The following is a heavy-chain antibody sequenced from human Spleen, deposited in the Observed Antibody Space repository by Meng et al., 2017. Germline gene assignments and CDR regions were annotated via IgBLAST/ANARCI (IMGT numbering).Heavy chain of an antibody. D-gene: IGHD5-12*01. CDR1: GGSFIGSS. Sequence: VPLPPLGPGLLQPSETLSLTCAVSGGSFIGSSLSCIRQPPGKGLEWIGEINHSGSTNYNPSLKSRVTISVDKSKNQFPLKLSSVTAADTAVYYCASSWLRPYFDYWGQGTLVTVSS. CDR2: INHSGST. CDR3: ASSWLRPYFDY. V-gene: IGHV4-34*01. J-gene: IGHJ4*02.